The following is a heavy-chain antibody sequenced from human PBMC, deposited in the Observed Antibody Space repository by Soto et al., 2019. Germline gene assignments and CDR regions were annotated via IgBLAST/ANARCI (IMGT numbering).Heavy chain of an antibody. V-gene: IGHV1-24*01. CDR3: ATAPGGTMVRGVIKVGSWFDP. D-gene: IGHD3-10*01. Sequence: QVQLVQSGAEVKKPGASVKVSCKVSGYTLTELSMHWVRQAPGKGLEWMGGFDPEDGETIYAQKFQGRVTMTEDTSTDTAYMELSSLRSEDTAVYYCATAPGGTMVRGVIKVGSWFDPWGQGTLVTVSS. CDR1: GYTLTELS. CDR2: FDPEDGET. J-gene: IGHJ5*02.